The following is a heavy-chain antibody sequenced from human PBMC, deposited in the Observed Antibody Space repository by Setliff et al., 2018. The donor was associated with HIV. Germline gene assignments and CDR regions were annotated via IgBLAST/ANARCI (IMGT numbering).Heavy chain of an antibody. Sequence: ASVKVSCKASGYTFTSYYMHWVRRAPGQGLEWMGIINPSGGGTTYARKFQGRVTVTRDTSTTTVYMELSGLRSEDTAVYYCARATEAGTIDYWGQGTL. V-gene: IGHV1-46*01. CDR1: GYTFTSYY. CDR3: ARATEAGTIDY. D-gene: IGHD1-1*01. J-gene: IGHJ4*02. CDR2: INPSGGGT.